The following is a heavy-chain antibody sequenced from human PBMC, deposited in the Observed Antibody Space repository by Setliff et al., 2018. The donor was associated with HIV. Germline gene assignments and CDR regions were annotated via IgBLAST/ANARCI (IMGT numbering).Heavy chain of an antibody. Sequence: GGSLRLSCAASGFTFSDYYMSWIRQAPGKGLEWVSYISTSGSTIYYADSVKGRFTISRDNSKNTLYLQMNSLRAEDTAVYYCATLRIYDSSGYYHGAFDIWGQGTMVTVSS. J-gene: IGHJ3*02. V-gene: IGHV3-11*04. CDR1: GFTFSDYY. CDR2: ISTSGSTI. CDR3: ATLRIYDSSGYYHGAFDI. D-gene: IGHD3-22*01.